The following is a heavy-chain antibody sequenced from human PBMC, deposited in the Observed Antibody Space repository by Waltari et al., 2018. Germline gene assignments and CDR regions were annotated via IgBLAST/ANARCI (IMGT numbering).Heavy chain of an antibody. CDR3: ARDHASGGDSPPY. Sequence: EVQLVESGGGLVKPGGSLRLSCAASGFMFSLYNMNWVRQAPGKGLGWVPSITSSGSRIYYAASVKGRLTISRDNGKSSLYLQMNSLRAEDTAMYYCARDHASGGDSPPYWGQGTLVTVSS. CDR2: ITSSGSRI. D-gene: IGHD2-21*02. V-gene: IGHV3-21*01. J-gene: IGHJ4*02. CDR1: GFMFSLYN.